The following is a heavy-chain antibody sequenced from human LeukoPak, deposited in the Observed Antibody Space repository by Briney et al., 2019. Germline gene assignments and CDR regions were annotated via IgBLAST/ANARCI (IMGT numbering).Heavy chain of an antibody. D-gene: IGHD1-26*01. Sequence: SETLSLTCTVSGGSISSYYWSWIRQPAGKGLEWIGRIYTSGSTNYNPSLKSRVTMSVDTSKNQFSLKLSSVTAADTAVYYCARVPPYSGSYPDNAFDIWGQGTMVTVSS. CDR2: IYTSGST. J-gene: IGHJ3*02. CDR3: ARVPPYSGSYPDNAFDI. CDR1: GGSISSYY. V-gene: IGHV4-4*07.